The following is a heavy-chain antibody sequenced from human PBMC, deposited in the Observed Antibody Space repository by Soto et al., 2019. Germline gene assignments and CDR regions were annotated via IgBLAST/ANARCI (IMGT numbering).Heavy chain of an antibody. J-gene: IGHJ4*02. Sequence: QITLKESGPTLVKPTQTLTLTCTFSGFSLSTSGVGVGWIRQPPGKALEWLAVIHWNDDNHYSPSLNSRLTITKDTSKNQEVLTKTNVDPADTATYFCANRLVGEGLGNWGQGTLVTVSS. D-gene: IGHD1-26*01. V-gene: IGHV2-5*01. CDR2: IHWNDDN. CDR1: GFSLSTSGVG. CDR3: ANRLVGEGLGN.